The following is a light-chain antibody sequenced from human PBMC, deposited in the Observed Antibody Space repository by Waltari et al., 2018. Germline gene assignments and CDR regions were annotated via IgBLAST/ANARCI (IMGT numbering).Light chain of an antibody. CDR2: DAS. CDR1: QILSSY. Sequence: EIVLTQSPATLSLSPGESASLSCRANQILSSYLAWYHQKPGKTPRLLIYDASTRATGVPARFSGSGSERDFTLTISSLEPEDFAVYYCQQRSSWPPRYTFGQGTKLEIK. J-gene: IGKJ2*01. CDR3: QQRSSWPPRYT. V-gene: IGKV3-11*02.